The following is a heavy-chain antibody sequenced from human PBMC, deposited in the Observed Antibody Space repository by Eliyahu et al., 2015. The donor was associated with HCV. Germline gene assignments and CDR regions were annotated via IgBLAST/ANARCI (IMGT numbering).Heavy chain of an antibody. CDR3: TTDPLMGDGYCTGGVCPLDY. D-gene: IGHD2-8*02. J-gene: IGHJ4*02. CDR1: GFPFSNAW. Sequence: EVQLVESGGGLVKPGGSLRLSCAASGFPFSNAWMSWVRQAPGKGLEWVGRIKSKTDGGTTDYAAPVKGRFTISRDDSKNTLYLQMNSLKTEDTAVYYCTTDPLMGDGYCTGGVCPLDYWGQGTLVTVSS. CDR2: IKSKTDGGTT. V-gene: IGHV3-15*01.